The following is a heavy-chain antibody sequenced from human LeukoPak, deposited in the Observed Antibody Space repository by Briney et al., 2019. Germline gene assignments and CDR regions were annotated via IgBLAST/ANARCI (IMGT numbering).Heavy chain of an antibody. CDR2: IIPILGIA. V-gene: IGHV1-69*04. D-gene: IGHD3-3*01. J-gene: IGHJ4*02. CDR3: ARDPGGDVTIFGVVIIPFDY. Sequence: SVKVSCKASGGTFSSYAISWVRQAPGQGLEWMGRIIPILGIANYAQKFQGRVTITPDKSTSTAYMELSSLRSDDTAVYYCARDPGGDVTIFGVVIIPFDYWGQGTLVTVSS. CDR1: GGTFSSYA.